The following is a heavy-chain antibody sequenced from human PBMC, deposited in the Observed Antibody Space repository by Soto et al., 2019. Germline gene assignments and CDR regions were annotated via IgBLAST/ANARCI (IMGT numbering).Heavy chain of an antibody. CDR1: GGTFSSYA. D-gene: IGHD3-16*01. V-gene: IGHV1-69*06. Sequence: SVKVSCKASGGTFSSYAISWVRQAPGQGLEWMGGIIPIFGTANYAQKFQGRVTITADKSTSTAYMELSSLRSEDTAVYYCAGAWPPFMITFGGDRKGMDVWGQRTTVPVSS. CDR2: IIPIFGTA. CDR3: AGAWPPFMITFGGDRKGMDV. J-gene: IGHJ6*02.